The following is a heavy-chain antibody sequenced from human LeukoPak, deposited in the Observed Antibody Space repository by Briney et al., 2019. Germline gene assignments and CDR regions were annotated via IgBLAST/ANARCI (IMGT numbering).Heavy chain of an antibody. CDR2: ISNSSSYI. Sequence: GGSLTLSCAASGSTLSCYSMNCVRHAPGKGLEWFSSISNSSSYIYYAASVKGRFTISRDNAKNSLYLQMSSLRAEDTAVYYCARDCSSTSCYEGGDFWGQGTRVTVSS. CDR3: ARDCSSTSCYEGGDF. J-gene: IGHJ4*02. D-gene: IGHD2-2*01. CDR1: GSTLSCYS. V-gene: IGHV3-21*01.